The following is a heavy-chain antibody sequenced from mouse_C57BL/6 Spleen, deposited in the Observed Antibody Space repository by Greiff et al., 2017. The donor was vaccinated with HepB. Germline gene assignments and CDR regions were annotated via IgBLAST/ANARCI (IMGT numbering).Heavy chain of an antibody. Sequence: VQLQESGAELVKPGASVKISCKASGYAFSSYWMNWVKQRPGKGLEWIGQIYPGDGDTNYNGKFKGKATLTADKSSSTAYMQLSSLTSEDSAVYFCAREWETDYYGSSYRNFDYWGQGTTLTVSS. V-gene: IGHV1-80*01. CDR2: IYPGDGDT. D-gene: IGHD1-1*01. CDR3: AREWETDYYGSSYRNFDY. J-gene: IGHJ2*01. CDR1: GYAFSSYW.